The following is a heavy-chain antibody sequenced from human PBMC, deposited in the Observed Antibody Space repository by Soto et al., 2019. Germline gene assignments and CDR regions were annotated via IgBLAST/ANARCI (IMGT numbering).Heavy chain of an antibody. Sequence: QLQLQESGSGLVKPSQTLSLTCAVSGGSISSGGYSWSWIRQPSGKGLEWIGYIYHSGSTFYNPSLKSRAPIPVDRSKNQFSLKLSSVTAADTAVYYCARSSSSGYEYFDYWGQGTLVNVSS. CDR1: GGSISSGGYS. D-gene: IGHD5-12*01. J-gene: IGHJ4*02. V-gene: IGHV4-30-2*01. CDR3: ARSSSSGYEYFDY. CDR2: IYHSGST.